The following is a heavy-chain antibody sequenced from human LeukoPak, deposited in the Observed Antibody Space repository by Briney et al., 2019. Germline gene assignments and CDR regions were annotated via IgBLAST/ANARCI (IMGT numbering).Heavy chain of an antibody. CDR2: FDYSGST. CDR1: GGSISSRPYY. Sequence: PSETLSLTCTVSGGSISSRPYYWGWIRQPPGKGLGWLGSFDYSGSTYYKPSLKSRVTISVDTSKNQFSLKLSSVTAADTAVYYCARGWTLFDYWGQGALVTVSS. D-gene: IGHD3/OR15-3a*01. V-gene: IGHV4-39*01. J-gene: IGHJ4*02. CDR3: ARGWTLFDY.